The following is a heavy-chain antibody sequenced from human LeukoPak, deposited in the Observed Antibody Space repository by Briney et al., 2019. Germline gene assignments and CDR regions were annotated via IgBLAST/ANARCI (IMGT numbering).Heavy chain of an antibody. CDR2: ISSSGSTI. V-gene: IGHV3-11*04. CDR3: ARVAAAGNRYYYYYMDV. CDR1: GFTFSDYY. D-gene: IGHD6-13*01. Sequence: GGSLRLSCAASGFTFSDYYMSWIRQAPGKGLEWVSYISSSGSTIYYADSVKGRFAISRDNAKNSLYLQMNSLRAEDTAVYCCARVAAAGNRYYYYYMDVWGKGTTVTVSS. J-gene: IGHJ6*03.